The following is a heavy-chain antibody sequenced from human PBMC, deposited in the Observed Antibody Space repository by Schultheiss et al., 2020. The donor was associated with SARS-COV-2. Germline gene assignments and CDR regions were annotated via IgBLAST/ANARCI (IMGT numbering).Heavy chain of an antibody. V-gene: IGHV1-18*01. CDR3: ARDPEYSNYDRFSLGYGMDV. J-gene: IGHJ6*02. CDR1: GGTFSSYA. D-gene: IGHD4-11*01. Sequence: ASVKVSCKASGGTFSSYAISWVRQAPGQGLEWMGGISAYNGNTNYAQKLQGRVTMTTDTSTSTAYMELRSLRSDDTAVYYCARDPEYSNYDRFSLGYGMDVWGQGTTVTVSS. CDR2: ISAYNGNT.